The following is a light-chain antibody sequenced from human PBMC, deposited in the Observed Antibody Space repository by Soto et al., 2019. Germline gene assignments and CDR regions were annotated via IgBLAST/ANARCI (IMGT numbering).Light chain of an antibody. CDR1: SSNIGAGNH. V-gene: IGLV1-40*01. Sequence: SVLTQPPSVSGAPGQRVTISCTGNSSNIGAGNHVHWYQQLPGTAPKLLIYTNNNRPSGVPDRFSGSRSGTSASLAITGLQAEDQGAYSRQSYASRLSYVDGTGTKVTV. CDR3: QSYASRLSYV. CDR2: TNN. J-gene: IGLJ1*01.